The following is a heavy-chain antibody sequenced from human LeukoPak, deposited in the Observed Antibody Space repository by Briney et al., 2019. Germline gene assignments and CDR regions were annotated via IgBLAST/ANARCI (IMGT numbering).Heavy chain of an antibody. J-gene: IGHJ4*02. CDR2: INHSGST. D-gene: IGHD3-10*01. V-gene: IGHV4-34*01. Sequence: PSETLSLTCAVYGGSFSGYYWSWIRQPPGKGLEWIGEINHSGSTNYNPSLKSRVTISVDTSKNQFSLKLSSVTAADTAVYYCARVPPYGSGRGYFDYWGQGTPVTVSS. CDR1: GGSFSGYY. CDR3: ARVPPYGSGRGYFDY.